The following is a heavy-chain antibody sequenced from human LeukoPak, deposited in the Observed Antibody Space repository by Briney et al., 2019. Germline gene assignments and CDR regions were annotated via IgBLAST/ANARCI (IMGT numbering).Heavy chain of an antibody. Sequence: PSETLSLTCTVSGGSISSGDYYWSWIRQPPGKGLEGIGYIYYSGSTYYNPSLKRRVTISVDTSKNQFSLNLSSVTAAHTAVYYCAREIRSSWYRTPPDYWGQGTLVPVSS. J-gene: IGHJ4*02. D-gene: IGHD6-13*01. CDR1: GGSISSGDYY. CDR2: IYYSGST. V-gene: IGHV4-30-4*01. CDR3: AREIRSSWYRTPPDY.